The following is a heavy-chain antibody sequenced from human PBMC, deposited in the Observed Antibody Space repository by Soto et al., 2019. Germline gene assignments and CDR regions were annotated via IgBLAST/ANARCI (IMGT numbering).Heavy chain of an antibody. CDR2: ISAYNGNT. CDR1: GYTFTSYA. CDR3: ARVVGATTADHFDY. J-gene: IGHJ4*02. D-gene: IGHD2-15*01. Sequence: ASVKVSCKASGYTFTSYAMHWVRQAPGQGLEWMGWISAYNGNTNYAQKLQGRVTITTDTSTSTAYMELRSLRSDDTAVYYCARVVGATTADHFDYWGQGTLVTVSS. V-gene: IGHV1-18*01.